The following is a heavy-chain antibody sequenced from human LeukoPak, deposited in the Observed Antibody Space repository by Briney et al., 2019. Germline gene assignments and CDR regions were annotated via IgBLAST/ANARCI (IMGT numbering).Heavy chain of an antibody. CDR1: GGSISSYY. V-gene: IGHV4-59*01. CDR2: IYYSGST. Sequence: SETLSLTCTVSGGSISSYYWSWIRQPPGKGLEWIGYIYYSGSTNYNPSLKSRVTISVDTSKNQFSLKLSSVTAADTAVYYCARGWFGEWTFDSWGQGTLVTVSS. D-gene: IGHD3-10*01. CDR3: ARGWFGEWTFDS. J-gene: IGHJ4*02.